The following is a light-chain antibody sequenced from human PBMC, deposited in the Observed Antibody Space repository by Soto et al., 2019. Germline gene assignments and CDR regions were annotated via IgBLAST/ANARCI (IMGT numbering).Light chain of an antibody. V-gene: IGKV1-39*01. J-gene: IGKJ1*01. CDR3: QHSTTWA. Sequence: DIQMPHSPSSLSASVGDRFTILCRASQGISTYLNWYQQKPGKAPKLLIYAASNLQSGVPSRFSGSGSETDFTLTISSLQPEDFATYSCQHSTTWAFGQGTRWIS. CDR2: AAS. CDR1: QGISTY.